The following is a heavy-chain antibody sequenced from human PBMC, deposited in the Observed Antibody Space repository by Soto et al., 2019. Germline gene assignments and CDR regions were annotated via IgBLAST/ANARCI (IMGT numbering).Heavy chain of an antibody. J-gene: IGHJ4*02. CDR3: ARDKWELRYFDY. V-gene: IGHV4-31*03. Sequence: LSLTCTVSGGSISSGGYYWSWIRQHPGKGLEWIGYTYYSGSTYYNPSLKSRVTISVDTSKNQFSLKLSSVTAADTAVYYCARDKWELRYFDYWGQGTLVTVSS. CDR1: GGSISSGGYY. CDR2: TYYSGST. D-gene: IGHD1-26*01.